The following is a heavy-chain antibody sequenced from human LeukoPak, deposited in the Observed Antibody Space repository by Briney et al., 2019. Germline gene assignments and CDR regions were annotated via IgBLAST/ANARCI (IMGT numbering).Heavy chain of an antibody. CDR1: GYTCTGYA. V-gene: IGHV1-2*02. CDR2: INPEKRDT. CDR3: AKKVRGPSHPLDF. Sequence: ASVKVFCKASGYTCTGYAIHWVRQAPGQGLEWMGWINPEKRDTGYAHKFQGRVTMTSGTSISTAYMELSSLRSDDTAVYYCAKKVRGPSHPLDFWGQGTLVTVSS. J-gene: IGHJ4*02. D-gene: IGHD5-12*01.